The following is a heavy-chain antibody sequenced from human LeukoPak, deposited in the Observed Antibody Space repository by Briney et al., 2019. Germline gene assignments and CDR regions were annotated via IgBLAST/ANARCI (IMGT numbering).Heavy chain of an antibody. Sequence: GGSLRLSCAASGFTFDDYGMSWVRQAPGKGLEWVSGINWNGGNTGYSDSVKGRFTISRDNAKNSLYLQMDSLRAEDTALYYCGRDLSGWYGPDYWGQGTLVTVSS. V-gene: IGHV3-20*04. CDR2: INWNGGNT. CDR3: GRDLSGWYGPDY. D-gene: IGHD6-19*01. J-gene: IGHJ4*02. CDR1: GFTFDDYG.